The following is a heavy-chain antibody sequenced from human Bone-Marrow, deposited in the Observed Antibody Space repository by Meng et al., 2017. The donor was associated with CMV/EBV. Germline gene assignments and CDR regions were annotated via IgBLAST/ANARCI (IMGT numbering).Heavy chain of an antibody. D-gene: IGHD3-3*01. J-gene: IGHJ4*02. V-gene: IGHV1-8*01. Sequence: ASVKVSCKASGYTFTSYDINWVRQATGQGLEWMGWMNPNSGNTGYAQKFQGRVTMTRDTSTSTVYMELSSLRSEDTAVYYCAREGRFLEWSQNYDYWGQGTLVTVSS. CDR2: MNPNSGNT. CDR3: AREGRFLEWSQNYDY. CDR1: GYTFTSYD.